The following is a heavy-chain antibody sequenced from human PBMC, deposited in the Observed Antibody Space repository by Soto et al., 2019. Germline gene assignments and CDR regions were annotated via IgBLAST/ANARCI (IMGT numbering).Heavy chain of an antibody. CDR1: GYTFTSYG. Sequence: QVQLVQSGAEVKKPGASVKVSCKASGYTFTSYGISWVRQAPGQWLEWMGWISAYNGNTNYAQKRQGRVTMTTDTARSRVYMERRGLRSDETAVYHCARVDFWSGYYWSGWFDPWGQGTLLTVSS. V-gene: IGHV1-18*01. D-gene: IGHD3-3*01. CDR3: ARVDFWSGYYWSGWFDP. CDR2: ISAYNGNT. J-gene: IGHJ5*02.